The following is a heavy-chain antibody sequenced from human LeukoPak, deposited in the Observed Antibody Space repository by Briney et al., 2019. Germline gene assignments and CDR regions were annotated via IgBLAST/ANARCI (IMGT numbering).Heavy chain of an antibody. D-gene: IGHD6-13*01. V-gene: IGHV4-59*12. CDR1: GGSISSYY. Sequence: SETLSLTCTVSGGSISSYYWSWIRQPPGKGLEWIGYIYYSGSTNYNPSLKSRVTISVDTSKNQFSLKLSSVTAADTAVYYCARGIAAAGPPDYWGQGTLVTVSS. CDR3: ARGIAAAGPPDY. J-gene: IGHJ4*02. CDR2: IYYSGST.